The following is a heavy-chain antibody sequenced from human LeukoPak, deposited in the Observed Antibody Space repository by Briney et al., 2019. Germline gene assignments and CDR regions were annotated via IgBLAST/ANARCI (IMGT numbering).Heavy chain of an antibody. Sequence: GESLKISCKSSGYSFTSYWIAWVRQMPGKGLEWMGIIYPSNSETKYSPSFRGQVTISVDKSINTAYLQWSSLKASDTAMYYCARGISASYYAANFDYWGQGTLVTVSS. CDR1: GYSFTSYW. J-gene: IGHJ4*02. CDR3: ARGISASYYAANFDY. V-gene: IGHV5-51*01. CDR2: IYPSNSET. D-gene: IGHD1-26*01.